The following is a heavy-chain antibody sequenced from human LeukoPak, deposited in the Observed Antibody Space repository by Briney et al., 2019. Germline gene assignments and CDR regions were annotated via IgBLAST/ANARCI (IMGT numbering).Heavy chain of an antibody. Sequence: GASVKVSCKASGGTFSSYAISWVRQAPGQGLEWMGGIIPIFGTANYAQKFQGRVTITADESTSTAYMELSSLRSEDTAVYYCARQLTSRDGYNFGYWGQGTLVTVSS. CDR3: ARQLTSRDGYNFGY. V-gene: IGHV1-69*13. CDR2: IIPIFGTA. D-gene: IGHD5-24*01. CDR1: GGTFSSYA. J-gene: IGHJ4*02.